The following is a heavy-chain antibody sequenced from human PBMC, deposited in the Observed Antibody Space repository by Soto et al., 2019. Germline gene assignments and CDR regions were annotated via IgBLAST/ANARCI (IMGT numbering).Heavy chain of an antibody. Sequence: AQLLQSGGGLVPPGGSLRLSCVASGFAFGNYPMAWVRQTPGKGLQWISTISGSGGMTDYEDSVRGRFTVSIDHSKDTVHLQMTSLRADGTAVYYCAKDRTMARGIRAFDIWGQGTTVTISS. CDR1: GFAFGNYP. CDR3: AKDRTMARGIRAFDI. V-gene: IGHV3-23*01. J-gene: IGHJ3*02. D-gene: IGHD3-10*01. CDR2: ISGSGGMT.